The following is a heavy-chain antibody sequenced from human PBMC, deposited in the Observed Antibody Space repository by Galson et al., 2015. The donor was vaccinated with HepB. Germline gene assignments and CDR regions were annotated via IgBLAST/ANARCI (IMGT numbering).Heavy chain of an antibody. CDR1: GFTFSSYA. D-gene: IGHD6-19*01. CDR3: AKEGGIAVAGTDY. J-gene: IGHJ4*02. CDR2: ISGSGGST. Sequence: SLRLSCAASGFTFSSYAMSWVRQAPGKGLEWVSAISGSGGSTYYGDSVKGRFTISRDNSKNTLYLQMNSLRAEDTAVYYCAKEGGIAVAGTDYWGQGTLVTVSS. V-gene: IGHV3-23*01.